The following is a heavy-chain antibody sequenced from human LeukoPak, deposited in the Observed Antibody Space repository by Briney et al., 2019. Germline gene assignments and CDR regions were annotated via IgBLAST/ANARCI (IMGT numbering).Heavy chain of an antibody. CDR3: ATDESNSFFF. D-gene: IGHD2/OR15-2a*01. Sequence: GGSLRLSCAASGFSFTDAWMSWVRQAPGKGLEWVGRITSKTDGGITDSAAPVKGRFTVSRDDSKNTLFLQMSSLRTEDTAVYYCATDESNSFFFWGQGTLVTVSS. J-gene: IGHJ4*02. CDR2: ITSKTDGGIT. V-gene: IGHV3-15*01. CDR1: GFSFTDAW.